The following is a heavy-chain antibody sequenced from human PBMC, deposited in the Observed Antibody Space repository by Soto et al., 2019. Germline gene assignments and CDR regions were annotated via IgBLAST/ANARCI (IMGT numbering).Heavy chain of an antibody. V-gene: IGHV4-34*01. CDR1: YGCVSGYS. CDR2: INHSGST. CDR3: ARVRRAWFGELTLKSGGFHP. Sequence: LDCRFYYGCVSGYSWCYVCQARGKGVLWIGEINHSGSTNYVPSLKSRVTISVDTSKNQFSVKLSSVTAADTAVYYCARVRRAWFGELTLKSGGFHPWGQGTLVTVSS. J-gene: IGHJ5*02. D-gene: IGHD3-10*01.